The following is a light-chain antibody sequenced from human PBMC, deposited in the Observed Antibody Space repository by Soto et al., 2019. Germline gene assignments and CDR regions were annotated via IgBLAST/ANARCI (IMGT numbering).Light chain of an antibody. Sequence: IVMTQSPAILSVSPGERVTLSCRASQSVSTDLAWYQQKPGQPPRILIYAASNRATGIPDRFSGSGAGTDFTLAISGLQPEDVAVYYCQPCIGWPPMFTFGQGTKLEIK. CDR2: AAS. CDR3: QPCIGWPPMFT. J-gene: IGKJ2*01. CDR1: QSVSTD. V-gene: IGKV3-15*01.